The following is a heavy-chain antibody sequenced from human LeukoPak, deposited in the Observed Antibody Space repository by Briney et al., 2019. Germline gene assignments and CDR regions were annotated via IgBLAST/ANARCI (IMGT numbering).Heavy chain of an antibody. CDR3: ARVSSSWYQDWYFDL. Sequence: SETLSPTCAVYGGSFSGYYWSWIRQPAGKGLEWSGRIDTSGNTNYKPSLKSRVTMSVDTSKKQFSLKLSSVTAADTAVYYCARVSSSWYQDWYFDLWGRGTLVTVSS. J-gene: IGHJ2*01. D-gene: IGHD6-13*01. V-gene: IGHV4-59*10. CDR1: GGSFSGYY. CDR2: IDTSGNT.